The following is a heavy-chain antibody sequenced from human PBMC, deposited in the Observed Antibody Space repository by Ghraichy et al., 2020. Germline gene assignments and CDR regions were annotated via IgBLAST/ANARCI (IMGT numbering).Heavy chain of an antibody. Sequence: GESLNISCAASGFTLSNSWMHWVRQAPGKGLVWVSDINSEESTTTYADSVKGRFTISRDNAKNTVYLQMNSLRVEDTAVYYCARDVSYSGYDWGQGTLVTVSS. CDR1: GFTLSNSW. J-gene: IGHJ4*02. CDR3: ARDVSYSGYD. V-gene: IGHV3-74*01. D-gene: IGHD5-12*01. CDR2: INSEESTT.